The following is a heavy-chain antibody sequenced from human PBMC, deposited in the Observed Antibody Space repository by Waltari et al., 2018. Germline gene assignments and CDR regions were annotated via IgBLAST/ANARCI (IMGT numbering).Heavy chain of an antibody. CDR2: TSYDGSTK. CDR1: RSPLRTSA. CDR3: ARDLSGYDWKYYFDY. V-gene: IGHV3-30-3*01. D-gene: IGHD5-12*01. Sequence: QVQLVEPGRGVAQPAHSLRLPCAAPRSPLRTSAIPWVRQAPGKGLEWVAVTSYDGSTKYYADSVKGRFTISRDNSKNTLYLQMNSLRPEDTAVYYCARDLSGYDWKYYFDYWGQGTLVTVSS. J-gene: IGHJ4*02.